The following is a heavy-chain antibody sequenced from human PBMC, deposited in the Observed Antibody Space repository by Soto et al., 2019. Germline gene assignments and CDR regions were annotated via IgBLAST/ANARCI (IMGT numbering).Heavy chain of an antibody. D-gene: IGHD3-16*02. CDR1: GFTFDDYS. J-gene: IGHJ4*02. Sequence: VQLLESGGGLAQPGGSLRLSCVGSGFTFDDYSMSWVRQAPGKGLEWVSCIGASGTITYYAEAVKGRFRISRDNSKNTLYREMNGLRADDTATYYCAKDWARGFRYYFDYWGQGSLVAVSA. V-gene: IGHV3-23*01. CDR2: IGASGTIT. CDR3: AKDWARGFRYYFDY.